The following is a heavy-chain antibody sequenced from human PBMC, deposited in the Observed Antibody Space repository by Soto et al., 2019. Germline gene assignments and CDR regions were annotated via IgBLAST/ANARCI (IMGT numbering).Heavy chain of an antibody. CDR2: ISSSSRTI. CDR3: ARVLGVVIMFEPFYMDV. CDR1: EFSFSDYS. D-gene: IGHD3-3*01. Sequence: EVELVESGGGSVQPGGSLRLSCAASEFSFSDYSMIWVRQTPGKGLEWLSFISSSSRTIYYADSVEGRFTISRDNAKKSLYLKMNSLRADDTAVYYCARVLGVVIMFEPFYMDVWGKGTTVTVSS. V-gene: IGHV3-48*04. J-gene: IGHJ6*03.